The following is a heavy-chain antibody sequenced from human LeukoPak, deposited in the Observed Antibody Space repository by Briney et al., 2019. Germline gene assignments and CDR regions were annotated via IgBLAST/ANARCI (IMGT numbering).Heavy chain of an antibody. CDR2: ITGTADKT. CDR1: GFTVGSTY. Sequence: GGSLRLSCAASGFTVGSTYMSWVRQAPGKGLEWVSSITGTADKTYDADSVKGRFTVSRDNAKNTLYLQVNNLRAEDTAVYYCARGPSSNWSGLDFWGQGTLLTVSS. J-gene: IGHJ4*02. V-gene: IGHV3-53*01. CDR3: ARGPSSNWSGLDF. D-gene: IGHD6-13*01.